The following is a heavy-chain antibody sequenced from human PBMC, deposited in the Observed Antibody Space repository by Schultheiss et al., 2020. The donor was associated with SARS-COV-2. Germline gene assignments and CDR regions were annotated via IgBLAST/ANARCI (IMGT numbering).Heavy chain of an antibody. CDR3: ARDYYDFWSGSLYYYGMDV. Sequence: ASVKVSCKASGYTFTSYGISWVRQAPGQGLEWMGGIIPIFGTANYAQKFQGRVTMTTDTSTSTAYMELRSLRSDDTAVYYCARDYYDFWSGSLYYYGMDVWGQGTTVTVSS. CDR1: GYTFTSYG. V-gene: IGHV1-18*01. D-gene: IGHD3-3*01. CDR2: IIPIFGTA. J-gene: IGHJ6*02.